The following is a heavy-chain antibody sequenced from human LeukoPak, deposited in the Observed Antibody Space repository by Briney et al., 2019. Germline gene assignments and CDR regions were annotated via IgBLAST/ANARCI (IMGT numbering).Heavy chain of an antibody. CDR2: VNPNSGGT. Sequence: GASVKVSCKASGYTFTGYYMHWVRQAPGQGLEWMGWVNPNSGGTNYAQKFQGRVTMTRDTSISTAYMELSRLRSDDTAVYYCAQNGAAVDGWDAYYHYGMDVWGQGTTVTVSS. J-gene: IGHJ6*02. CDR3: AQNGAAVDGWDAYYHYGMDV. CDR1: GYTFTGYY. V-gene: IGHV1-2*02. D-gene: IGHD5-24*01.